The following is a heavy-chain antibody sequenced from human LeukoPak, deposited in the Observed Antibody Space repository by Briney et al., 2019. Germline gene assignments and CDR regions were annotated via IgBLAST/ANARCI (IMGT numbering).Heavy chain of an antibody. CDR1: GGSISSGGYY. D-gene: IGHD3-22*01. Sequence: SEALPLTCTVSGGSISSGGYYWSWIRQHPGKGLEWIGYIYYSGSTYYNPSLKSRVTISVDTSKNQFSLKLSSVTAADTAVYYCAIHTYYYDSSGYYPRDDAFDIWGQGTMVTDSS. J-gene: IGHJ3*02. V-gene: IGHV4-31*03. CDR3: AIHTYYYDSSGYYPRDDAFDI. CDR2: IYYSGST.